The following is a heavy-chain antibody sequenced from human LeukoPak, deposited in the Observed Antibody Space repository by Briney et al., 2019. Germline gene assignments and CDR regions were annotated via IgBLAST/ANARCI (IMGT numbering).Heavy chain of an antibody. D-gene: IGHD1-26*01. CDR1: GCSISSTNW. V-gene: IGHV4-4*02. CDR3: SRESGAFCPFGY. CDR2: VSLTGET. J-gene: IGHJ4*02. Sequence: PSETLSLTCGVSGCSISSTNWWSWVRQPPGQGLEWIGEVSLTGETNYNPSLNGRVTMSLDGSRNQLSLTLTPVTAADTAIYYCSRESGAFCPFGYWGQGTLVIVPP.